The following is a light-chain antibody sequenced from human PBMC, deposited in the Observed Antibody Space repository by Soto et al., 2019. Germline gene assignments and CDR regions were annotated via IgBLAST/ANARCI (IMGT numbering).Light chain of an antibody. V-gene: IGKV1D-12*01. CDR1: QDVGRW. J-gene: IGKJ5*01. CDR2: ATS. CDR3: QQARSFPVT. Sequence: DIQMTQSPSSLSASVGETVTITFRSSQDVGRWLSWYQQKPGKAPKILIFATSTLQSGVPPRFSGSGSGTDFTLTITSLQSEDFATYYCQQARSFPVTFGQGTRLEIK.